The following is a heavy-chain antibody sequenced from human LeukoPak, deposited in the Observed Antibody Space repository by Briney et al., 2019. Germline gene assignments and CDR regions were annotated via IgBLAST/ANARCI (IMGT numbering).Heavy chain of an antibody. CDR1: GGSISSGGYS. J-gene: IGHJ4*02. D-gene: IGHD3-10*01. Sequence: SETLSLTCAVSGGSISSGGYSWSWIRQPPGKGLEWIGYIYHSGSTYYNPSLKSRVTISVDRSKNQFSLKLSSVTAADTAVYYCARAGSLYGFYFDYWGQGTLVTVSS. CDR2: IYHSGST. CDR3: ARAGSLYGFYFDY. V-gene: IGHV4-30-2*01.